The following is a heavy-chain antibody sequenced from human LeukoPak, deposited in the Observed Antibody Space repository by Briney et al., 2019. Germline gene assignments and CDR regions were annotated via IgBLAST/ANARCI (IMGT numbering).Heavy chain of an antibody. CDR1: GFTFSSYS. CDR3: ARGKSTSCCFDI. D-gene: IGHD2-2*01. V-gene: IGHV3-21*01. J-gene: IGHJ3*02. Sequence: GGSLRLSCAASGFTFSSYSMHWVRQAPGKGLEWVSSISSSSSYIYYADSVKGRFTISRDNAKNSLYLQMNSLRAEDTAVYYCARGKSTSCCFDIWGQGTMVTVSS. CDR2: ISSSSSYI.